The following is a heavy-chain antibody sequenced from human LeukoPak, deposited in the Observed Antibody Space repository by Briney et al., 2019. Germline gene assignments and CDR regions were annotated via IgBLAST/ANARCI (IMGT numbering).Heavy chain of an antibody. CDR2: IYSGGST. CDR1: GFTVSSNY. D-gene: IGHD3-22*01. CDR3: ARDYYDSSGYPD. Sequence: PGGSLRLSCAASGFTVSSNYMSWVRQAPGKGLEWVSVIYSGGSTYYADSVKGRFTISRDNSKNTLYLQMNSLRAEDTAVYYCARDYYDSSGYPDWGQGTLVTVSP. J-gene: IGHJ4*02. V-gene: IGHV3-53*01.